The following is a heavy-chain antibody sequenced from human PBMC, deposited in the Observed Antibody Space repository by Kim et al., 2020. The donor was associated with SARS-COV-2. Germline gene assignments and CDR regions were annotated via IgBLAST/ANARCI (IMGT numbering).Heavy chain of an antibody. CDR3: AKDYDILTGYRREYYYGMDV. CDR2: ISGSGGST. D-gene: IGHD3-9*01. Sequence: GGSLRLSCAASGFTFSSYAMSWVRQAPGKGLEWVSAISGSGGSTYYADSVKGRFTISRDNSKNTLYLQMNSLRAEDTAVYYCAKDYDILTGYRREYYYGMDVWGQGTTVTVSS. J-gene: IGHJ6*02. CDR1: GFTFSSYA. V-gene: IGHV3-23*01.